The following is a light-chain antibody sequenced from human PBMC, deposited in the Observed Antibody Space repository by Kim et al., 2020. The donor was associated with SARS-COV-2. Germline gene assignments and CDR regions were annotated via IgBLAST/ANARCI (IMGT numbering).Light chain of an antibody. J-gene: IGKJ2*01. CDR1: RSGCGIG. CDR2: SVS. Sequence: SPGEIASLSWSAIRSGCGIGLAWYQQRTGKATRRGIYSVSTRATGIPDRFIGSGYETDFTLTISRLVPEDAAMYYGRQYSIQPPFTFGQGTKLEIK. CDR3: RQYSIQPPFT. V-gene: IGKV3-20*01.